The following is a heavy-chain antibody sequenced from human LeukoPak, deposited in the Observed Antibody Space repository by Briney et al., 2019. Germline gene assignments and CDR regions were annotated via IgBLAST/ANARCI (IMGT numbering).Heavy chain of an antibody. Sequence: PGGSLRLSCAASGFTFSSYWMHWVRHAPGKGLVWVSRINSDGSSTSYADSVKGRFTISRDNAKNTLYLQMNSLRAEDTAVYYCARAGYSGSYQYYFDYWGQGTLVTVSS. J-gene: IGHJ4*02. V-gene: IGHV3-74*01. CDR2: INSDGSST. D-gene: IGHD1-26*01. CDR3: ARAGYSGSYQYYFDY. CDR1: GFTFSSYW.